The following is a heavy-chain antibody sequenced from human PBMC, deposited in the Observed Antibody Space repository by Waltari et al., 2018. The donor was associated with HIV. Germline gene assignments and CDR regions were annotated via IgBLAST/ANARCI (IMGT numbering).Heavy chain of an antibody. D-gene: IGHD1-1*01. Sequence: EVQLVESGGGLVQPGESLRLSCGASGFTFRSTWMHWVRQAPGGGLVWVPRVNPDGGGTSYADSVKGRFTISRDNAKNTVYLQMNSLRAEDTAVYYCATTTTTTYFSWGQGTLVTVSS. CDR1: GFTFRSTW. V-gene: IGHV3-74*03. J-gene: IGHJ5*02. CDR3: ATTTTTTYFS. CDR2: VNPDGGGT.